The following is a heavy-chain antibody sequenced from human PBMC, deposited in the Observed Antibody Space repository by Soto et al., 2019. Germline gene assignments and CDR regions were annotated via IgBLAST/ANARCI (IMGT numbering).Heavy chain of an antibody. Sequence: QVQLVQSGAEVKKPGASVKVSCKASGYTFTSHGISWVRQAPGQGLEWMAWISAENGDTNYEQKLQGRVTVTTDSSTSTAYMELRSLRSEDTAVYYCARMVRGSNIDYYYYMAVWGKGTTVTVSS. CDR2: ISAENGDT. CDR1: GYTFTSHG. J-gene: IGHJ6*03. V-gene: IGHV1-18*01. CDR3: ARMVRGSNIDYYYYMAV. D-gene: IGHD3-10*01.